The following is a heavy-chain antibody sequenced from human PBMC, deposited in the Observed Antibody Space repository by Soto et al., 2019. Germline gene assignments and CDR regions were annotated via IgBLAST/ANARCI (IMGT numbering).Heavy chain of an antibody. V-gene: IGHV4-30-2*02. J-gene: IGHJ4*02. CDR1: GGSVSGAGYS. CDR3: ASTSRATPGTGLDS. CDR2: IYHSGTT. Sequence: SETLSLTCAVSGGSVSGAGYSWSWIRQPPGGGLDWIGYIYHSGTTYCNPSLKTRLTMSLDRSNNKFSLTLNSVTAADSAMYYCASTSRATPGTGLDSWGQGALVTVSS.